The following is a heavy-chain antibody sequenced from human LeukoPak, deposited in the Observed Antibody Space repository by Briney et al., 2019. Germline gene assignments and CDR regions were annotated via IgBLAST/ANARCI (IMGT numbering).Heavy chain of an antibody. CDR2: ISDSGNTI. CDR1: GFPFSDYY. Sequence: GGSLRLSCAASGFPFSDYYMSWIRQAPGKGLEWVSYISDSGNTIYYADSVKGRFTISRDNAKNSLYLQVNSLRSEDTAVYHCARDRGAARPNDYWGQGTLVAVSS. J-gene: IGHJ4*02. V-gene: IGHV3-11*01. D-gene: IGHD6-6*01. CDR3: ARDRGAARPNDY.